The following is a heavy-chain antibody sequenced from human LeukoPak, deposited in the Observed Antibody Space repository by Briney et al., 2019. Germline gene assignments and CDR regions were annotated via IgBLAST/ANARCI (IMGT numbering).Heavy chain of an antibody. CDR3: ARGWPQFHPTEIENYYYYMDV. CDR1: GGTFSSYA. CDR2: IIPIFGTA. D-gene: IGHD5-24*01. Sequence: SVKVSCKASGGTFSSYAISWVRQAPGQGLEWMGGIIPIFGTANYAQKFQGRVTITTDESTSTAYMELSSLRSEDTAVYYCARGWPQFHPTEIENYYYYMDVWGKGTTVTVSS. V-gene: IGHV1-69*05. J-gene: IGHJ6*03.